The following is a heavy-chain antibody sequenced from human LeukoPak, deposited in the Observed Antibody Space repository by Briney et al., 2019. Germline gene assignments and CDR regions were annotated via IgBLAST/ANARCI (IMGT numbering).Heavy chain of an antibody. Sequence: GGSLRLSCTASGFTVSSNYMSWVRQAPGKGLEWVSVIYSGGSTYYADSVKGRFTISRDNSKNTLYLQMNNLRAEDTAVYYCARVFVPWRFDPWGQGTLVTVSS. CDR2: IYSGGST. CDR1: GFTVSSNY. J-gene: IGHJ5*02. V-gene: IGHV3-53*01. CDR3: ARVFVPWRFDP. D-gene: IGHD2-21*01.